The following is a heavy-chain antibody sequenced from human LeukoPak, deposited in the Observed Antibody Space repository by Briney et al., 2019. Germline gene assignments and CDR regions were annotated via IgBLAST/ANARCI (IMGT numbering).Heavy chain of an antibody. CDR2: IRSKANSYAT. CDR1: GFTFSGSA. CDR3: ARDSTEGSSWYDAFDI. Sequence: GGSLRLSCAASGFTFSGSAMHWVRQASGKGLEWVGRIRSKANSYATAYAASVKGRFTISRDDSKNTAYLQMNSLRAEDTAVYYCARDSTEGSSWYDAFDIWGQGTMVTVSS. J-gene: IGHJ3*02. D-gene: IGHD6-13*01. V-gene: IGHV3-73*01.